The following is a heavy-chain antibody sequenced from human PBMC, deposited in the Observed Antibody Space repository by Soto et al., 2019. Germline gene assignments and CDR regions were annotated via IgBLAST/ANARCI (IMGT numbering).Heavy chain of an antibody. J-gene: IGHJ3*02. CDR2: IIPIFGTA. D-gene: IGHD3-22*01. CDR1: GGTFSSYA. Sequence: QVQLVQSGAEVKKPGSSVKVSCKASGGTFSSYAISWVRQAPGQGLEWMGGIIPIFGTANYAQKFQGRVTITADESTRTAYMELSSLRSEDTAVYYCASGVAVTMIVDLDAFDIWGQGPMVTVSS. V-gene: IGHV1-69*01. CDR3: ASGVAVTMIVDLDAFDI.